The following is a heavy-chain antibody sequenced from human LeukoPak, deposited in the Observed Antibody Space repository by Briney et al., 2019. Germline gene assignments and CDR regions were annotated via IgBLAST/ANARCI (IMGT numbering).Heavy chain of an antibody. J-gene: IGHJ6*02. CDR1: GITFNTYC. Sequence: GGSLRLSCAASGITFNTYCMHWVRQAPGKGLVWVSRIKIDGTGKTYADSVKGRFTISRDNSKNTLYLQMNSLRAEDTAIYYCDKANTVKCGYYFCMDVWGQGTTVTVSS. CDR3: DKANTVKCGYYFCMDV. D-gene: IGHD4-17*01. CDR2: IKIDGTGK. V-gene: IGHV3-74*01.